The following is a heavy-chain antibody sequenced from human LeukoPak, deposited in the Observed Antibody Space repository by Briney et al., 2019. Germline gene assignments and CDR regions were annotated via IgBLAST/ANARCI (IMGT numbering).Heavy chain of an antibody. Sequence: SETVSLTCTVSGGSISSYYWSWIRQPPGKGLEWIGYIYYSGSTNYNPSLKSRVTISVDTSKNQFSLKLSSVTAADMAVYYCARGSPYSSSFCFDYWGQGTLVTVSS. CDR2: IYYSGST. V-gene: IGHV4-59*01. CDR1: GGSISSYY. D-gene: IGHD6-6*01. CDR3: ARGSPYSSSFCFDY. J-gene: IGHJ4*02.